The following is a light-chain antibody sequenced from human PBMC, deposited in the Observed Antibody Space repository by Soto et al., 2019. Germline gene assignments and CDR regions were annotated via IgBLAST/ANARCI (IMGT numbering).Light chain of an antibody. J-gene: IGKJ1*01. V-gene: IGKV1-39*01. CDR2: AAS. Sequence: DIQMTQSPSSLSASVGDRVTITCRASQTINSYLNWYQHKPGKAPKLLIYAASSLQGGVPSRFSVSGSWTDFTLTISTLQPEDFATYSCQQSYSTPRKFGPGTEVEVK. CDR3: QQSYSTPRK. CDR1: QTINSY.